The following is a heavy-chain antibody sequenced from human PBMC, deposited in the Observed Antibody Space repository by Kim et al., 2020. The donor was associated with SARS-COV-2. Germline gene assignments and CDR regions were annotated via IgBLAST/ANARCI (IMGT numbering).Heavy chain of an antibody. CDR2: INPNSGGT. CDR3: ARDVREASGTSWFDP. Sequence: ASVKVSCKASGYTFTGYYIHWVRQAPGQGLEWMGRINPNSGGTNYAQNFQGRVTMTRDTSINTAYMELSRLRSDDTAVYYCARDVREASGTSWFDPWGQGTLVTVSS. V-gene: IGHV1-2*06. D-gene: IGHD3-10*01. J-gene: IGHJ5*02. CDR1: GYTFTGYY.